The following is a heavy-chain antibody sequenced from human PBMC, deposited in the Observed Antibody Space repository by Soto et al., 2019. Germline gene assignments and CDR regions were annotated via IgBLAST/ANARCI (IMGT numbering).Heavy chain of an antibody. CDR2: INPNSGGT. V-gene: IGHV1-2*02. CDR3: ARGQGSGWYEDLDY. CDR1: RYTFIAYH. J-gene: IGHJ4*02. Sequence: QVQLMQSGAEVKKPGASVKVSCKASRYTFIAYHMHWVRQAPGQGLEWMGWINPNSGGTNYAQRFQGRVTLTRDTSISTAYMELSGLKSDDTAVYYCARGQGSGWYEDLDYWGQGTLVTVSS. D-gene: IGHD6-19*01.